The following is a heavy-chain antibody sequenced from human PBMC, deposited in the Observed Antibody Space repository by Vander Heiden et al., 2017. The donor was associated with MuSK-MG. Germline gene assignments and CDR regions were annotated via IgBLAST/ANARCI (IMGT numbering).Heavy chain of an antibody. Sequence: LDLHDWHSGPALPWKTLVLAWSVALGPISSGDYYWSWIRQPPGKGLEWIGYIYYSGSTYYNPTLKSRVTISGELAKNQVPFQLWPVNAADAAVYYRARASNDGDFNYGVHRTMVTVSP. CDR2: IYYSGST. CDR3: ARASNDGDFNY. J-gene: IGHJ4*01. CDR1: LGPISSGDYY. V-gene: IGHV4-30-4*08. D-gene: IGHD4-17*01.